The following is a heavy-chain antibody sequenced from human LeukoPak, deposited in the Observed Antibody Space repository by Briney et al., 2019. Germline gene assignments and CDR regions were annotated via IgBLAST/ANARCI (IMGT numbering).Heavy chain of an antibody. J-gene: IGHJ4*02. CDR2: IRYDGRNT. Sequence: GGSLRLSCAASGLTFSNYAIYWVRQAPDRGLEWVAFIRYDGRNTYYADSVKGRFTISRDNSKNTLYLQMNSLRVEDTAIYYCAKDHSSHYYYHFDHWGQGTLVTVSS. V-gene: IGHV3-30*02. D-gene: IGHD3-22*01. CDR1: GLTFSNYA. CDR3: AKDHSSHYYYHFDH.